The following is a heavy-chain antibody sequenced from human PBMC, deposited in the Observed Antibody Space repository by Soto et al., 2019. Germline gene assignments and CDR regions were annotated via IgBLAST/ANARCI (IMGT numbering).Heavy chain of an antibody. CDR1: GGSFSRGGYY. Sequence: QVQLQESGPGLVKPSQTLSLTCTVSGGSFSRGGYYWSWIRRHPGKGLEWIGYIYYSGNTSYNPSLKSRVIISVDTSKNQFSLKLRSVTAADTAVYYCAREGALGNFEYWGQGTLVTVSS. CDR2: IYYSGNT. CDR3: AREGALGNFEY. J-gene: IGHJ4*02. D-gene: IGHD3-16*01. V-gene: IGHV4-31*03.